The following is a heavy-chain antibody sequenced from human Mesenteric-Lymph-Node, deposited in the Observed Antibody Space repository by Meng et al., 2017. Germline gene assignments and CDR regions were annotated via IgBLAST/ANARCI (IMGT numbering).Heavy chain of an antibody. D-gene: IGHD6-19*01. CDR2: IYTSGST. Sequence: LRLSCTVSGGSISSGSYYWSWIRQPAGKGLEWIGRIYTSGSTNYNPSLKSRVTISVDTSKNQYSLKLSSVTAADTAVYYCARERYSSGWYGKDYYYYYGMDVWGQGTTVTVSS. J-gene: IGHJ6*02. CDR3: ARERYSSGWYGKDYYYYYGMDV. V-gene: IGHV4-61*02. CDR1: GGSISSGSYY.